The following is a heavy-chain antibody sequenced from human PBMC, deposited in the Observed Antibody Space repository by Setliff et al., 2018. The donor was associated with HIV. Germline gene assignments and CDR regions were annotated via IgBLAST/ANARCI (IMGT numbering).Heavy chain of an antibody. CDR3: ARHDTEYSSYPSDY. D-gene: IGHD6-6*01. CDR1: GGSISSSSYY. CDR2: IFHSGNT. V-gene: IGHV4-39*01. J-gene: IGHJ4*02. Sequence: SETLSLTCPVSGGSISSSSYYWGWIRQPPGKGLEWIASIFHSGNTYYNPSLKSRVTISVDTSKNQFSLKLSSVTAADTAVYYCARHDTEYSSYPSDYWGQGNLVTV.